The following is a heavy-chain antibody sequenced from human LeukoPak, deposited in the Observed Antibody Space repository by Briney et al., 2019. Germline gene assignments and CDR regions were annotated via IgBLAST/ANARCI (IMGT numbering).Heavy chain of an antibody. Sequence: GASVKVPCKASGYTFTGYYIHWVRQAPGQGLEWMGWINPNSGGTNYAQKFQGRVTMTRDTSISTAYMELSRLRSDDAAVYYCARDTRYYYDSSAYYRSDAFDIWGQGTMVTVSS. CDR3: ARDTRYYYDSSAYYRSDAFDI. CDR2: INPNSGGT. J-gene: IGHJ3*02. D-gene: IGHD3-22*01. V-gene: IGHV1-2*02. CDR1: GYTFTGYY.